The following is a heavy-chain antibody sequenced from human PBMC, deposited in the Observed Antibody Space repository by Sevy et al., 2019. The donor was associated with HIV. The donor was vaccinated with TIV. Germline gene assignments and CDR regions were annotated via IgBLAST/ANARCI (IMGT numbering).Heavy chain of an antibody. CDR1: GGTFSSYG. D-gene: IGHD4-4*01. J-gene: IGHJ6*03. CDR2: IIPIFGTT. V-gene: IGHV1-69*13. Sequence: ASVKVSCKASGGTFSSYGVNWVRQAPGQGLEWMGGIIPIFGTTNYAQKFQGRVTITADQSTSTAYMELSSLSSEDTAVYYCARDRGDSNYPLYYYMDVWGKGTTVTVS. CDR3: ARDRGDSNYPLYYYMDV.